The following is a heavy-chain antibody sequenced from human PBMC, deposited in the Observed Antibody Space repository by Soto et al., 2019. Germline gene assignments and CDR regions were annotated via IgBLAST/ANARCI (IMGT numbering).Heavy chain of an antibody. CDR3: TTAYYYDSSGYPKYYYYYYGMDV. D-gene: IGHD3-22*01. CDR2: IKSKTDGGTT. V-gene: IGHV3-15*01. J-gene: IGHJ6*02. CDR1: GFTFSNAW. Sequence: GGSLRLSCAASGFTFSNAWMSWVRQAPGKGLEWVGRIKSKTDGGTTDYAAPVKGRFTISRDDSKNTLYLQMNSLKTEDTAAHYCTTAYYYDSSGYPKYYYYYYGMDVWGQGTTVTVYS.